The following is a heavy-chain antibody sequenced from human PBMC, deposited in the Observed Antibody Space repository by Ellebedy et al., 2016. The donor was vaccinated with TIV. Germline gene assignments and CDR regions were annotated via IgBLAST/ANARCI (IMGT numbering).Heavy chain of an antibody. J-gene: IGHJ6*02. CDR1: GFTFSSFA. CDR2: ISGSGGTT. Sequence: GGSLRLXXAASGFTFSSFAMSWVRQAPGKGLEWVSAISGSGGTTYYADSVKGRFTISRDNSKNTLYLQMNSLRVEDTAAYYCAKGRRIAAAGTDRYYYYGMDVWGQGTTLIVSS. V-gene: IGHV3-23*01. D-gene: IGHD6-13*01. CDR3: AKGRRIAAAGTDRYYYYGMDV.